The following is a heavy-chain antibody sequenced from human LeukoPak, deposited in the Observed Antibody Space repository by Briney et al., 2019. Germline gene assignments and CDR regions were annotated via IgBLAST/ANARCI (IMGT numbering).Heavy chain of an antibody. D-gene: IGHD6-13*01. J-gene: IGHJ4*02. CDR2: IIPIFGTA. CDR3: ARVGLAAAGIFDY. Sequence: ASVKVSCKASGGTFSSYAISWVRQAPGQGLEWMGGIIPIFGTANYAQKFQGRVTITADESTSTAYMELSSLRSEDTAVYYCARVGLAAAGIFDYWGQGTLVTVSS. V-gene: IGHV1-69*13. CDR1: GGTFSSYA.